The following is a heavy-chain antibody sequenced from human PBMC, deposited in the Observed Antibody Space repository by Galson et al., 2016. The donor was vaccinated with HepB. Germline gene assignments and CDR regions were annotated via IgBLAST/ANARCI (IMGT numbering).Heavy chain of an antibody. D-gene: IGHD2-8*01. V-gene: IGHV4-61*02. Sequence: TLSLTCNVSGGSISSGSHYWNWIRQPAGKGLEWIGRIYFSGTANYNPSLKSRVTMSVDTAKSQFSLKLNSLTAADTGVYYCARLYIPAEGKVGPFGIWGQGRPGTGSS. CDR3: ARLYIPAEGKVGPFGI. CDR1: GGSISSGSHY. CDR2: IYFSGTA. J-gene: IGHJ3*02.